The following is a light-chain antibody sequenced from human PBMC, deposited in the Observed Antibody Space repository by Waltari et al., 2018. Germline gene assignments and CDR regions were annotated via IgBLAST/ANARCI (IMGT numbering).Light chain of an antibody. CDR1: QSVNVN. CDR3: QQYDEWPFT. V-gene: IGKV3-15*01. J-gene: IGKJ2*01. Sequence: TVMTQSPATLSLSPGETATLSCRASQSVNVNLAWYQQQVGQTPRLLIYAASSRTTGIPGRFSGSGSGTDFTLTISSLQSEDFAVYYCQQYDEWPFTFGQGTKVDFK. CDR2: AAS.